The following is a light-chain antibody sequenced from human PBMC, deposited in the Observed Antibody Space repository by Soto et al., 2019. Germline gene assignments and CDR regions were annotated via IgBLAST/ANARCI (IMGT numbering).Light chain of an antibody. V-gene: IGKV3-20*01. J-gene: IGKJ1*01. CDR1: QSVSSSH. CDR2: GAS. Sequence: IVLTQSPGTLSLSPWERATLSCRASQSVSSSHLAWYQQKPGQAPRLLIYGASNRATGIPDRFSGNGSGTDFSLTISRLEPEDFAVYYCQQYDTSPRTFGQGTKVDIK. CDR3: QQYDTSPRT.